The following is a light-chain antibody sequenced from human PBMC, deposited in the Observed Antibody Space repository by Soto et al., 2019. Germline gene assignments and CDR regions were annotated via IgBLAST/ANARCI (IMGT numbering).Light chain of an antibody. CDR2: GVS. V-gene: IGKV3-20*01. Sequence: ESVWTPSPGTLSLSPGERATLSCRAGQSVSSFSLAWYQHKPGQAPRLLIYGVSSRATGIPDRFSGSGSGTDFTLTTTRQQPEDFAVYYCQQYGSSPPWTVGSGTKVDIK. J-gene: IGKJ1*01. CDR1: QSVSSFS. CDR3: QQYGSSPPWT.